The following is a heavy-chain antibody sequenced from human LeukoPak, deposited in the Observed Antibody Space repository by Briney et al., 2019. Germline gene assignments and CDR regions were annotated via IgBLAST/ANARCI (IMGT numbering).Heavy chain of an antibody. J-gene: IGHJ4*02. CDR1: GYTFTGYY. Sequence: ASVKVSCKASGYTFTGYYMHWVRQAPGQGLEWMGWINPNSGGTNYAQNFQGRVTMTRDTSISTAYMELSRLRSDDTAVYYCASDPIYYDRSVPGGYWGQGTLVTVSS. V-gene: IGHV1-2*02. CDR3: ASDPIYYDRSVPGGY. D-gene: IGHD3-22*01. CDR2: INPNSGGT.